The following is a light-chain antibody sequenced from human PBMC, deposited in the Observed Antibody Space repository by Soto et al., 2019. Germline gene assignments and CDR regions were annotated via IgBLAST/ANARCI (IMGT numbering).Light chain of an antibody. CDR3: QHYNNWPVT. CDR2: DAS. CDR1: QSVNSN. V-gene: IGKV3-15*01. Sequence: EIVMPQSPATLSVSPGERATLSGRASQSVNSNLAWYQQKPGQAPRLLIYDASTRATGIPARFSGSGSETEFTLTISSLQSEDFAVYYCQHYNNWPVTFGGGTKVDIK. J-gene: IGKJ4*01.